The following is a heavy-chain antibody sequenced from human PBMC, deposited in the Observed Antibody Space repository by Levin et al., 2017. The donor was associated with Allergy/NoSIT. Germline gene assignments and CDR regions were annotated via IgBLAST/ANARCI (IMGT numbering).Heavy chain of an antibody. CDR2: ISWNSGSI. D-gene: IGHD3-10*01. CDR1: GFTFDDYA. J-gene: IGHJ4*02. Sequence: GGSLRLSCAASGFTFDDYAMHWVRQAPGKGLEWVSGISWNSGSIGYADSVKGRFTISRDNAKNSLYLQMNSLRAEDTALYYCAKDLHASRWFGESPFDYWGQGTLVTVSS. CDR3: AKDLHASRWFGESPFDY. V-gene: IGHV3-9*01.